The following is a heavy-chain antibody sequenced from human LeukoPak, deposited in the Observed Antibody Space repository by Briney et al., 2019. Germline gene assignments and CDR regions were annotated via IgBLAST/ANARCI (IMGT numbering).Heavy chain of an antibody. V-gene: IGHV4-4*07. CDR1: GGSTSSYY. J-gene: IGHJ4*02. D-gene: IGHD1-1*01. Sequence: SETLSLTCTVSGGSTSSYYWSWIRQPAGKGLEWIGRIYTSGSTNYNPSLKSRVTMSVDTSKTQFSLKLTSVTAADTAVYYCAREGAWGYYWYYFDYWGQGTLVTVSS. CDR3: AREGAWGYYWYYFDY. CDR2: IYTSGST.